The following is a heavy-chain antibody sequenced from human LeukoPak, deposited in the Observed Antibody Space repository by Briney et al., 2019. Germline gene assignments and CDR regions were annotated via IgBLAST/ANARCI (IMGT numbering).Heavy chain of an antibody. CDR1: GFTFSSYG. V-gene: IGHV3-30*18. CDR2: ISYDGSNK. CDR3: AKDVDRFDP. D-gene: IGHD2-21*01. J-gene: IGHJ5*02. Sequence: GGSLRLSCAASGFTFSSYGMHWVRQAPGKGLEWVAVISYDGSNKYYADSVKGRFTISRDNSKNTLYLQMNSLRAEDTAVYYCAKDVDRFDPWGQGTLVTVSS.